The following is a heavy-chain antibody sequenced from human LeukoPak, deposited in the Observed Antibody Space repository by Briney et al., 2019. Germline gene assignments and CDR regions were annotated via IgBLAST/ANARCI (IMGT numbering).Heavy chain of an antibody. J-gene: IGHJ6*03. V-gene: IGHV4-39*01. CDR2: IYYTGAT. CDR3: ARHHPSQDSCENYFYYYMDV. CDR1: GGSITSYY. Sequence: PSETLSLTCAVSGGSITSYYWGWIRQPPGKGLEWIGTIYYTGATYYSPSLKSRLTISVDTSKAQFSLKLSSVTAVDTAVYYCARHHPSQDSCENYFYYYMDVWGKGTTVTVSS. D-gene: IGHD6-19*01.